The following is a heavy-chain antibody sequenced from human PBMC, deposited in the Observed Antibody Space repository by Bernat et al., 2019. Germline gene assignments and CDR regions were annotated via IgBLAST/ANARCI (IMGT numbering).Heavy chain of an antibody. V-gene: IGHV1-18*01. CDR1: GYTFTSYS. D-gene: IGHD3-3*01. Sequence: QVQLVQSGAEVKKPGASLKVSCKAFGYTFTSYSITWVRQAPGQGLEWMGWMSAYNGNTNYAQSLQGRVTMTRDASTTTAYMELRSLTSDDTAVYYCARVGSGYYAFGYLDFWGRGTLVTVSS. J-gene: IGHJ2*01. CDR3: ARVGSGYYAFGYLDF. CDR2: MSAYNGNT.